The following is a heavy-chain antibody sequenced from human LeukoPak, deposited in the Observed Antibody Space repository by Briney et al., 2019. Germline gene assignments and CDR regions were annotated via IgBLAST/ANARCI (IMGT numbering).Heavy chain of an antibody. CDR2: MFHSGST. J-gene: IGHJ3*02. D-gene: IGHD6-19*01. Sequence: SETLSLTCSVSGYSISSGHYWGWIRQPPGKGLEWIGSMFHSGSTFYNPSLKSRVTILVDTSKNQISLKMNSVTAADTAVYYCARSPPLSSAWYGINDAFDIWGQGAMVTVSS. CDR3: ARSPPLSSAWYGINDAFDI. V-gene: IGHV4-38-2*02. CDR1: GYSISSGHY.